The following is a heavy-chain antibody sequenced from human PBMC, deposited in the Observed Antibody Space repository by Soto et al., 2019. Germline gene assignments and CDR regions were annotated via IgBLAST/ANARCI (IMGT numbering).Heavy chain of an antibody. CDR1: GGSFSGYY. CDR3: ATDKITGPFDY. D-gene: IGHD2-8*02. J-gene: IGHJ4*02. Sequence: QVQLQQWGAGLLKPSETLSLTCAVYGGSFSGYYWTWIRQPPGTGLEWIGEINHSGSTNYNPSLKLRXTXSXYTSKTPFSPKLTSLTAADTAVYSCATDKITGPFDYWGQGTLVTVSS. CDR2: INHSGST. V-gene: IGHV4-34*01.